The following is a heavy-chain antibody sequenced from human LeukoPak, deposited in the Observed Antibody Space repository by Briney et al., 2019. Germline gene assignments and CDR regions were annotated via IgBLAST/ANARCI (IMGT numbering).Heavy chain of an antibody. D-gene: IGHD3-22*01. V-gene: IGHV1-2*02. Sequence: ASVKVSCKASGYTFTVYYMHWVRQAPGQGLEWMGWINPNSGGTNYAQKFQGRVTMTRDTSISTCYMELSRLRSDDTAVYYCARNGDDSSGYYSVYWGQGTLVTVSS. J-gene: IGHJ4*02. CDR2: INPNSGGT. CDR1: GYTFTVYY. CDR3: ARNGDDSSGYYSVY.